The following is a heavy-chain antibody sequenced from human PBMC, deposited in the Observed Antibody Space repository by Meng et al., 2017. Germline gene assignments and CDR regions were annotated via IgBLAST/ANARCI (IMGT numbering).Heavy chain of an antibody. CDR3: AREPRGYSGYVSGY. J-gene: IGHJ4*02. CDR1: GGSISSSSYY. Sequence: SENLSLTCTVSGGSISSSSYYWGWIRQPPGKGLEWIGSIYYSGSTYYNPSLKSRVTISVDTSKNQFSLKLSSVTAADTAVYYCAREPRGYSGYVSGYWGQGTLVTVSS. V-gene: IGHV4-39*07. D-gene: IGHD5-12*01. CDR2: IYYSGST.